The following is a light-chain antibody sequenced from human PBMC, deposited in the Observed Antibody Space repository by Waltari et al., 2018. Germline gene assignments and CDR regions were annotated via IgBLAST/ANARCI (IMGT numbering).Light chain of an antibody. J-gene: IGKJ4*01. V-gene: IGKV3-20*01. CDR3: QQYDDVVLT. CDR1: QSVSYNF. Sequence: EIVLTQSPGTLSLSPGERATLSCRASQSVSYNFLNWYQQKPGQAPRLLIHGASSRATGIPDRFSGSGSGTDFTLTISRLEPEDFAVYYCQQYDDVVLTFGGGTKVEI. CDR2: GAS.